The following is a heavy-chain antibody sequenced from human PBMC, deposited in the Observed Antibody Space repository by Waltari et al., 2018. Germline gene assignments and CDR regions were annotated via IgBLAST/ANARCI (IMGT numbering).Heavy chain of an antibody. V-gene: IGHV3-21*06. CDR3: ARGKAFDP. Sequence: VRLVESGGGRVEPGESLRLSCVGSGFSFEGYSMNWVRQAPGKGIEWVSSLNNGGDYKGYADSVEGRFTISRDNDKNTLYLQMSDVRVDDTAIYYCARGKAFDPWGQGTRVNVSS. J-gene: IGHJ5*02. CDR2: LNNGGDYK. CDR1: GFSFEGYS.